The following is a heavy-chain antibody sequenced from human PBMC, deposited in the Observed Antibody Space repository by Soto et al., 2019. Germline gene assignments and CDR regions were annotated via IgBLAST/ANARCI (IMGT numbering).Heavy chain of an antibody. J-gene: IGHJ6*02. CDR1: GGTFSSYA. Sequence: QVQLVQSGAEVKKPGSSVKVSCKASGGTFSSYAISWVRQAPGQGLEWMGGIIPIFGTAKYAQKLQGRVTIPADESTSTAYMEVSSLRSEDTAVYYCARWGGYQLPILYGMDVWGQGTTVTVSS. CDR2: IIPIFGTA. D-gene: IGHD2-2*01. V-gene: IGHV1-69*12. CDR3: ARWGGYQLPILYGMDV.